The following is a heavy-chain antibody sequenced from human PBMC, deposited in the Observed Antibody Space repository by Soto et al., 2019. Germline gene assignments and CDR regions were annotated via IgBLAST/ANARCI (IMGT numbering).Heavy chain of an antibody. CDR2: IKHDGSET. J-gene: IGHJ4*02. V-gene: IGHV3-7*03. D-gene: IGHD2-15*01. Sequence: GGSLRLSCAASGFTFNTFWMSWVRQSPGKGLEWVANIKHDGSETYYVDSVKGRFTISRDNAKNSLFLQMNTLRTEDTAVYYCARDFATHCSGSTCYPYAYWGQGALVTVSS. CDR3: ARDFATHCSGSTCYPYAY. CDR1: GFTFNTFW.